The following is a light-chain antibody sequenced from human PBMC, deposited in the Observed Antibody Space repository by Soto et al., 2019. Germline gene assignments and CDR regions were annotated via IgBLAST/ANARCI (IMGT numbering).Light chain of an antibody. J-gene: IGLJ1*01. CDR2: DVT. CDR3: SSYRRGSTYV. V-gene: IGLV2-14*01. CDR1: SSDVGGYNY. Sequence: QSVLTQPASVSGSPGQSITVSCTGTSSDVGGYNYVSWYQQHPGKAPRLMIYDVTNRPSGVSNRFSGSKSGNTASLTISGLQAEDVADYYCSSYRRGSTYVFGTGTKLTVL.